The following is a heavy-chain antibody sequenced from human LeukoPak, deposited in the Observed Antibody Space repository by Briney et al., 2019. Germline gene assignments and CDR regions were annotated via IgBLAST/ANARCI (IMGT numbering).Heavy chain of an antibody. Sequence: ASVKVSCKASGYTFTSYDINWVRPATGQGLEWMGWMNPNSGNTGYAQKFQGRVTMTRNTSISTAYMELSSLRSEDTAVYYCARGFGAAAPPTGSDYWGQGTLVTVSS. J-gene: IGHJ4*02. V-gene: IGHV1-8*01. CDR1: GYTFTSYD. CDR3: ARGFGAAAPPTGSDY. CDR2: MNPNSGNT. D-gene: IGHD6-13*01.